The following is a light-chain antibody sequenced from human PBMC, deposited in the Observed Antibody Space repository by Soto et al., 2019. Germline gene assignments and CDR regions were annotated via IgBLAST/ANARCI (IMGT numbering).Light chain of an antibody. CDR1: QFISNS. CDR2: GAS. Sequence: EIVMTQSPATLSVSPGERVTLSCRASQFISNSLAWYQQRPGQPPRLLIYGASTRAAGISARFSGSGSGTEFTLTISSLQSEAFAVYYCQQSSNWPRTFGQGTKVDIK. V-gene: IGKV3-15*01. CDR3: QQSSNWPRT. J-gene: IGKJ1*01.